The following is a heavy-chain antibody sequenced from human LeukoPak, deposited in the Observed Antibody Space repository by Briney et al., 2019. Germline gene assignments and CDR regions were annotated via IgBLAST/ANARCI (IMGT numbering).Heavy chain of an antibody. Sequence: GGSLRLSCAASGFTFSNFVMNWVRQAPGKGLEWVSSISSSSSYIYYADSVKGRFTISRDNAKNSLYLQMNSLRAEDTAVYYCAIRHRHGMDVWGQGTTVTVSS. CDR2: ISSSSSYI. CDR1: GFTFSNFV. J-gene: IGHJ6*02. CDR3: AIRHRHGMDV. V-gene: IGHV3-21*01.